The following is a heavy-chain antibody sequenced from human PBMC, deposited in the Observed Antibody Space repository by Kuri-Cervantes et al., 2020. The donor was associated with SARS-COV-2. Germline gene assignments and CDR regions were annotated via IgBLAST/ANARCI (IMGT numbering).Heavy chain of an antibody. CDR3: ARDYDSSGHMLDY. D-gene: IGHD3-22*01. Sequence: GGSLRLSCAASGFTFSSYAMHWVRQAPGKGLEWVTVISYDGSNKYYADSVKGRFTISRDNSKNTLYPQMNSLRAEDTAVYYCARDYDSSGHMLDYWGQGTLVTVSS. J-gene: IGHJ4*02. CDR2: ISYDGSNK. CDR1: GFTFSSYA. V-gene: IGHV3-30*04.